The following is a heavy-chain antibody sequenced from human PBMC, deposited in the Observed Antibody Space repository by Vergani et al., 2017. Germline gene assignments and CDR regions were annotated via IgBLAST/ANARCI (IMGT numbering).Heavy chain of an antibody. D-gene: IGHD2-15*01. CDR3: AKDADIVVVVAANAFDI. Sequence: EVQLLESGGGLVQPGGSLRLSCAASGFTFSSSAMSWVRQAPGKGLEWVSAISGSGGSTYYADSVKGRFTISRDNSKNTLYLQMNSLRAEDTAVYYCAKDADIVVVVAANAFDIWGQGTMVTVSS. CDR1: GFTFSSSA. CDR2: ISGSGGST. V-gene: IGHV3-23*01. J-gene: IGHJ3*02.